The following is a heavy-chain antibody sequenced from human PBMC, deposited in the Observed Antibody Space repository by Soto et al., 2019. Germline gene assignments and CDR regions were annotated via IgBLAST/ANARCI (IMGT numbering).Heavy chain of an antibody. J-gene: IGHJ3*01. CDR3: AREYGIGGAAFDF. D-gene: IGHD2-15*01. Sequence: GGSLRLSCAVSGFTFSSFAMSWVRQAPGKGLEWVSVISSSGGTTYYADSVKGRFTISRDNSKNTLYLQMNSLRAEDTAVYYCAREYGIGGAAFDFWGQGTMVTVSS. V-gene: IGHV3-23*01. CDR1: GFTFSSFA. CDR2: ISSSGGTT.